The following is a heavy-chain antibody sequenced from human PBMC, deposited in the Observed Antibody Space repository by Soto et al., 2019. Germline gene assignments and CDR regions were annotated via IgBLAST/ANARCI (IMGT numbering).Heavy chain of an antibody. CDR2: INPSGGST. D-gene: IGHD6-13*01. CDR1: GYTFTSYY. Sequence: GASVKVSCKACGYTFTSYYMHWVRQAPGQGLEWMGIINPSGGSTSYAQKFQGRVTMTRDTSTSTVYMELSSLRSEDTAVYYCASSRIAAYYYYHYGMDCCGQGTTVIVSS. CDR3: ASSRIAAYYYYHYGMDC. V-gene: IGHV1-46*01. J-gene: IGHJ6*02.